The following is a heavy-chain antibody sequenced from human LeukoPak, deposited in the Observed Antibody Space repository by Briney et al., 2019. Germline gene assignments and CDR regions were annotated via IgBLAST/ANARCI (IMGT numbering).Heavy chain of an antibody. CDR1: GFTFSSYA. V-gene: IGHV3-30-3*01. D-gene: IGHD5-18*01. J-gene: IGHJ4*02. Sequence: GGSLRLSCAASGFTFSSYAMHWVCQAPGKGLEWVAVISYDGSNKYYADSVKGRFTISRDNSKNTLYLQMNSLRAEDTAVYYCARGPHRGYSYGEGYWGQGTLVTVSS. CDR2: ISYDGSNK. CDR3: ARGPHRGYSYGEGY.